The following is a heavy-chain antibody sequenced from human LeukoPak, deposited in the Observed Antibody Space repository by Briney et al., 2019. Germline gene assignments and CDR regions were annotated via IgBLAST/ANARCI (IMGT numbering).Heavy chain of an antibody. Sequence: GGSLRLSCAASGFTFSRYWMHWVRQAPGKGLAWVSHINSDGSSTTYADSVKGRFTISRGNAENTLYLQMNSLSAEDTAMYYCARDIRTVVTSRPSDYWGQGTLVTVSS. D-gene: IGHD4-23*01. CDR1: GFTFSRYW. V-gene: IGHV3-74*01. J-gene: IGHJ4*02. CDR3: ARDIRTVVTSRPSDY. CDR2: INSDGSST.